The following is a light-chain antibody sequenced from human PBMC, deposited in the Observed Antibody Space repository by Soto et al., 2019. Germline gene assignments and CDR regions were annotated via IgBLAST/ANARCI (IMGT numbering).Light chain of an antibody. CDR2: GAS. V-gene: IGKV3-15*01. CDR1: QSIINN. J-gene: IGKJ4*01. Sequence: EIVMTQSPDTLSVSPGERATLSCRASQSIINNLAWYQQKPGQAPRLLIYGASIRATGFPARFSGSGSGTEFTLTISSLQSEHFAVYYCQQYNDWPPLTFGGGTKVEIK. CDR3: QQYNDWPPLT.